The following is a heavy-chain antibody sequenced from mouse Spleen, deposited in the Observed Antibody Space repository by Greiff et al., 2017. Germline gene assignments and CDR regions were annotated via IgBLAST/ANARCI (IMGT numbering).Heavy chain of an antibody. J-gene: IGHJ2*01. Sequence: QVQLQQPGAELVRPGTSVKLSCKASGYTFTSYWMHWVKQRPGQGLEWIGVIDPSDSYTNYNQKFKGKATLTVDTSSSTAYMQLSSLTSEDSAVYYCAIYYDYDVNYWGQGTTLTVSS. CDR3: AIYYDYDVNY. CDR1: GYTFTSYW. CDR2: IDPSDSYT. V-gene: IGHV1-59*01. D-gene: IGHD2-4*01.